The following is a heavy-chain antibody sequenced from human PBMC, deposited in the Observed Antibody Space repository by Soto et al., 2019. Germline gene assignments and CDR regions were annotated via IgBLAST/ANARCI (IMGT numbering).Heavy chain of an antibody. V-gene: IGHV3-23*01. CDR1: GFTFRSYA. J-gene: IGHJ6*02. Sequence: GGSLRLSCAASGFTFRSYAMSWVRQTPGRGLEWVSITRGNGGAISYADSVKGRFTISRDNSKNTLYLQMNGLRAEDTAVYYCVKGYGMDVWGQGTMVTVSS. CDR2: TRGNGGAI. CDR3: VKGYGMDV.